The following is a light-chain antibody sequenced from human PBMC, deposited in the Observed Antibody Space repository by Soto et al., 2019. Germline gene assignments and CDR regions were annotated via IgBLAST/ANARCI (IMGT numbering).Light chain of an antibody. CDR2: DVN. Sequence: QSALTQPASVSGSPGQSITISCTGTSSDIGSFTFVSWYQQHPGKVPKLMIFDVNRRPSGVSDRFSGSKSGNTASLTISGLQAEDEGDYYCSSYTRSSTHAFGSGTKLTVL. J-gene: IGLJ1*01. CDR3: SSYTRSSTHA. V-gene: IGLV2-14*03. CDR1: SSDIGSFTF.